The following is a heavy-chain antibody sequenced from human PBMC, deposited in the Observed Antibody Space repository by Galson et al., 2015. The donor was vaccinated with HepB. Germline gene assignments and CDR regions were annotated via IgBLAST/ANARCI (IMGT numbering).Heavy chain of an antibody. CDR1: GGTFSSYA. D-gene: IGHD5-12*01. J-gene: IGHJ4*02. CDR2: IIPIFGTA. CDR3: ARHRNSGYDRYYFDY. V-gene: IGHV1-69*13. Sequence: SVKVSCKASGGTFSSYAISWVRQAPGQGLEWMGGIIPIFGTANYAQKFQGRVTITADESTSTAYMELSSLRSEDTAVYYCARHRNSGYDRYYFDYWGQGTLVTVSS.